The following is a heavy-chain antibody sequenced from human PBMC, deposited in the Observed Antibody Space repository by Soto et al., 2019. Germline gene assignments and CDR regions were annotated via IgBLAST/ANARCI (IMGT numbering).Heavy chain of an antibody. J-gene: IGHJ4*02. CDR3: ARDSQYSTDWQRFDS. CDR1: GYTSTNYA. Sequence: QVQLVQSGVEVKKPGASVKVSCKASGYTSTNYAISWVRQAPGRGLEWMGWVNTYNGNPNYAQIFQGRVTMTTDTSTGTAYMELRSLKSDDPAVYYCARDSQYSTDWQRFDSWGQGTLVTVSS. D-gene: IGHD6-6*01. CDR2: VNTYNGNP. V-gene: IGHV1-18*01.